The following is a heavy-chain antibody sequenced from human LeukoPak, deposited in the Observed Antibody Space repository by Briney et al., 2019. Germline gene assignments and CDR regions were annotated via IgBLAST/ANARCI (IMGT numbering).Heavy chain of an antibody. V-gene: IGHV3-23*01. CDR1: GFTFNFFS. CDR3: GKDGHCPDSVCPTKIVVAGYVDH. Sequence: GGPLTLSCRASGFTFNFFSLNWVGQPPGKKLEWFSFLDPEGDPTHYADSVKGRFTTSRDNSKNMVYLQMNSLRAEDTAIYYCGKDGHCPDSVCPTKIVVAGYVDHWGQGTLVTVSS. CDR2: LDPEGDPT. J-gene: IGHJ4*02. D-gene: IGHD5/OR15-5a*01.